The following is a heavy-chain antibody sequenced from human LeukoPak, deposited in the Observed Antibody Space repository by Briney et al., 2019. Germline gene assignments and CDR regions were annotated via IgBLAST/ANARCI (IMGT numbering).Heavy chain of an antibody. V-gene: IGHV3-74*01. CDR1: GFDLSSFW. Sequence: PGGSLRLSCAASGFDLSSFWMHWVRQAPGMGLVWVSRIKTDGSTTDYADFVKGRFTISRDNAKNTLYLQMYSLRAEDTAVYFCARDTSPEGLDYWGQGTLVTVSS. J-gene: IGHJ4*02. CDR3: ARDTSPEGLDY. CDR2: IKTDGSTT.